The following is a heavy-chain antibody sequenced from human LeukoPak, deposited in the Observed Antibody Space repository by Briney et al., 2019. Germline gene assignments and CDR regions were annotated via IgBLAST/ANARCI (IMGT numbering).Heavy chain of an antibody. CDR3: ARHSGSGSLSRPFDP. J-gene: IGHJ5*02. V-gene: IGHV4-39*01. CDR2: IYYTGST. Sequence: SETLSLTCSVSGGSVSIGGFYWGWLRQPPGQGPEWIATIYYTGSTYYNPSLNSRVTVSIDTSKNQFSLRLTSVTATDTAVYNCARHSGSGSLSRPFDPWGQGTLVTVSS. D-gene: IGHD3-10*01. CDR1: GGSVSIGGFY.